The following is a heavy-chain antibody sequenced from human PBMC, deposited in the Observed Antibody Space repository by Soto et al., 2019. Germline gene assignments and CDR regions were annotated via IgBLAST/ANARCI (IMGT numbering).Heavy chain of an antibody. Sequence: EVQLLESGGGLVQPGGSLRLSCAASGLTFSSYGMTWVRQAPGKGLEWVSAISGSGDTYNVDSLKGRFTISRDNSKSTLFLQMNSLRAEDTAVYYCATDGGDSGGFEYFKYWGQGTLVTVSS. D-gene: IGHD2-21*02. CDR1: GLTFSSYG. J-gene: IGHJ1*01. V-gene: IGHV3-23*01. CDR2: ISGSGDT. CDR3: ATDGGDSGGFEYFKY.